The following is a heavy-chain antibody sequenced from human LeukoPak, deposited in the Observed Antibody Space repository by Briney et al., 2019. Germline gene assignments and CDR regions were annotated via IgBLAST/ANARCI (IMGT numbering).Heavy chain of an antibody. CDR3: ARRDSWFDP. Sequence: SETLSLTCAVYGGSFSGYYWSWIRQPPGKGLEWIGEINHSRSTNYNPSLKSRVTISVDTSKNQFSLKLSSVTAADTAVYYCARRDSWFDPWGQGTLVTVSS. J-gene: IGHJ5*02. CDR1: GGSFSGYY. V-gene: IGHV4-34*01. D-gene: IGHD3-22*01. CDR2: INHSRST.